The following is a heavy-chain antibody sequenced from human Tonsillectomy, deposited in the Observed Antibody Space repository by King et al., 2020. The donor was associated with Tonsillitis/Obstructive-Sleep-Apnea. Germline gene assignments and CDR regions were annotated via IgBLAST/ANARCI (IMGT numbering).Heavy chain of an antibody. Sequence: QLVQSGAEVKKPGESLKISCKGSGYTFTNYWIGWVRQMPGKGLEWMGIIYPGDSDIRYSPSFQGQVTISADKSITTAYLQWSSLKASDTAMYYCVRRASYYKAFDYWGQGTLVTVSP. CDR1: GYTFTNYW. J-gene: IGHJ4*02. D-gene: IGHD3-10*01. CDR3: VRRASYYKAFDY. CDR2: IYPGDSDI. V-gene: IGHV5-51*01.